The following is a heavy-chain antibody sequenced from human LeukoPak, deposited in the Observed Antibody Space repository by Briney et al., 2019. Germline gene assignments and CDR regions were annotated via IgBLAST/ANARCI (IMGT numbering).Heavy chain of an antibody. J-gene: IGHJ4*02. CDR2: ISYDGSNK. D-gene: IGHD6-19*01. Sequence: QAGGSLRLSCAASGFTFSSYAMHWVRQAPGKGLEWVAVISYDGSNKYYADSVKGRFTISRDNSKNTLYLQMNSLRAEDTAVYYCAREGSGWPYWGQGTLVTVSS. CDR3: AREGSGWPY. V-gene: IGHV3-30-3*01. CDR1: GFTFSSYA.